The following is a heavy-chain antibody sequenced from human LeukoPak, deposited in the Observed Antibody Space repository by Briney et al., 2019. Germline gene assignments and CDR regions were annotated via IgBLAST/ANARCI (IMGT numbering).Heavy chain of an antibody. CDR1: GLIFDDYT. J-gene: IGHJ4*02. V-gene: IGHV3-23*01. Sequence: GGSLRLSCAASGLIFDDYTMHWVRQAPGKGLEWVSVISGSGGRTSYADSVKGRFTISRDNSKNTLYLQMNSLRAEDTAVYYCAKDLGYDYVWGEGNLYDYWGQGTLVTVSS. CDR3: AKDLGYDYVWGEGNLYDY. CDR2: ISGSGGRT. D-gene: IGHD3-16*01.